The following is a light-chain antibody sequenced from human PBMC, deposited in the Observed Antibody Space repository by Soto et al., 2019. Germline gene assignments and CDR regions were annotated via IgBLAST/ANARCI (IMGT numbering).Light chain of an antibody. CDR2: DAS. J-gene: IGKJ5*01. V-gene: IGKV3-20*01. CDR1: QSISSN. Sequence: ELVLTQSQATMSLYTGERATLSCRASQSISSNLAWYQQKPGQAHRLLIYDASTRATGIPDRFSGSGSGTEFDSDIRRVEPDHVAVYFSQQYADSPNTFGQATRLEIK. CDR3: QQYADSPNT.